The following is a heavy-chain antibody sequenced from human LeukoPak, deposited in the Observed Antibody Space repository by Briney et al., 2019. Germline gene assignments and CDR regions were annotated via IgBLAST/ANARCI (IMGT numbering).Heavy chain of an antibody. CDR3: ARDLFSFYYDSSGYCDY. J-gene: IGHJ4*02. V-gene: IGHV3-11*01. D-gene: IGHD3-22*01. CDR1: GFSFSDYY. Sequence: PGGSLRLSCVASGFSFSDYYMNWFRQAPGKGLEWLSFISGSGHNILYTDSVKGRFTVSRDNVKKTVFVQMNSLRADDTAVYYCARDLFSFYYDSSGYCDYWGQGTRVTVSS. CDR2: ISGSGHNI.